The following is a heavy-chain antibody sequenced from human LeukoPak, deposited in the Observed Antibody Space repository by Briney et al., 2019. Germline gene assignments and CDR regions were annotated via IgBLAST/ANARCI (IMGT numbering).Heavy chain of an antibody. CDR2: ISGSGGSI. D-gene: IGHD2-15*01. Sequence: PGGSLRLSRAASGFTVSGNYMSWVRQAPGGGLEWVSSISGSGGSIYYADSVKGRFTISRDNSKNTLYLQMNSLRAEDTAVYYCAKARGEQNGGSNYWGQGTQVIVSS. V-gene: IGHV3-23*01. CDR1: GFTVSGNY. CDR3: AKARGEQNGGSNY. J-gene: IGHJ4*02.